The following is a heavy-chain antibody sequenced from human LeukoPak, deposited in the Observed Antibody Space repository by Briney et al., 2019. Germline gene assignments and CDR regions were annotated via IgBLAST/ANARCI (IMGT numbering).Heavy chain of an antibody. CDR1: GFTFSSYS. D-gene: IGHD2-15*01. CDR2: ISSSSIYI. CDR3: AKESGGGGQGFDF. V-gene: IGHV3-21*01. Sequence: GGSLRLSCAASGFTFSSYSMNWVRQAPGMGLEWVSSISSSSIYIYHADSVKGRFTISRDNAKTTLYLQMNSLRVEDTAVYYCAKESGGGGQGFDFWGQGTLVTVSS. J-gene: IGHJ4*02.